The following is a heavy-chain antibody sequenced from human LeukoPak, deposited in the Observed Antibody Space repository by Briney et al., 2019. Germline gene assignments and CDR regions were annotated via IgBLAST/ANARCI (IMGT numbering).Heavy chain of an antibody. D-gene: IGHD3-16*01. Sequence: GGSLRLSCAASGFTVSSNYMSWVRQAPGKGLEWVSVIYSGGSTYYADSVRGRFTISRDTSKNMLFLQMDSLRAEDTAIYYCAKNAGDGGYYYYMDVWGKGTTVTVSS. CDR2: IYSGGST. V-gene: IGHV3-53*01. J-gene: IGHJ6*03. CDR3: AKNAGDGGYYYYMDV. CDR1: GFTVSSNY.